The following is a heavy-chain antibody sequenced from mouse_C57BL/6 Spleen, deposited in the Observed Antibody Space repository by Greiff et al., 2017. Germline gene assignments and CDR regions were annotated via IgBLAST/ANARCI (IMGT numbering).Heavy chain of an antibody. CDR1: GYTFTDYY. CDR2: INPNNGGT. CDR3: ARSHYYGSSYFAY. V-gene: IGHV1-26*01. Sequence: VQLQQSGPELVKPGASVKISCKASGYTFTDYYMNWVKQSHGKSLEWIGDINPNNGGTSYNQKFKGKATLTVDKSSSTAYMELRSLTSEDSAVYYCARSHYYGSSYFAYWGQGTLVTVAA. J-gene: IGHJ3*01. D-gene: IGHD1-1*01.